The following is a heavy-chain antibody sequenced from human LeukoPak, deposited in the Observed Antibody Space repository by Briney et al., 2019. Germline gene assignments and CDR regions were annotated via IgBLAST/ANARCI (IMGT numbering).Heavy chain of an antibody. Sequence: QPGVSLRLSCIASGFTFSSYAMSWVRQAPGKGLEWVSAVSDSGYSAHYADSVKGRFTISRDNSKNTLYLQMNSLRAEDTAVYYCAKDLDRAYYYYGMDVWGQGTTVTVSS. D-gene: IGHD1-14*01. J-gene: IGHJ6*02. V-gene: IGHV3-23*01. CDR1: GFTFSSYA. CDR2: VSDSGYSA. CDR3: AKDLDRAYYYYGMDV.